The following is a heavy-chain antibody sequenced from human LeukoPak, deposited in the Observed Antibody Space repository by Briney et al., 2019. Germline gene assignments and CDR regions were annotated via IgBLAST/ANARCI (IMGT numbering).Heavy chain of an antibody. CDR2: ISSSSSYI. J-gene: IGHJ3*02. CDR1: GFTFSGYS. D-gene: IGHD2-21*02. CDR3: ARGGYCGGDCYDAFDI. Sequence: GGSLRLSCAASGFTFSGYSMNWVRQAPGKGLEWVSSISSSSSYIYYADSVKGRFTISRDNAKNSLYLQMNSLRAEDTAVYYCARGGYCGGDCYDAFDIWGQGTMVTVSS. V-gene: IGHV3-21*01.